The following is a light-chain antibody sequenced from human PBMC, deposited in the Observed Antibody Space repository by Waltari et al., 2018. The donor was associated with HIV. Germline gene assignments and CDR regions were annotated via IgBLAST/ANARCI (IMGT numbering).Light chain of an antibody. CDR1: NIGSQR. CDR3: QVWHSNSDHVV. V-gene: IGLV3-21*02. CDR2: DDS. Sequence: SYVLTQPPSVSVAPGQTARITCEGNNIGSQRVQWYQQRPGQAPALVVHDDSNRPSGIPERFSGSNSGNTATLTISRVEAGDEADYYCQVWHSNSDHVVFGGGTKLTVL. J-gene: IGLJ2*01.